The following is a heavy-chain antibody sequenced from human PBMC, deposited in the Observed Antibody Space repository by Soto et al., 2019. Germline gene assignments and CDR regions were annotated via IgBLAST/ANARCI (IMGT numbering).Heavy chain of an antibody. CDR2: ISWNSGSI. CDR1: GFTFDDYA. CDR3: AKLRIDIVLIGPFHY. Sequence: GGSLRLSCAASGFTFDDYAMHWVRQAPGKGLEWASGISWNSGSIGYADSVKGRFTISRDNAKNSLYLQMNSLRAEDTALYYCAKLRIDIVLIGPFHYWGPGTLVTVSS. D-gene: IGHD2-8*01. V-gene: IGHV3-9*01. J-gene: IGHJ4*02.